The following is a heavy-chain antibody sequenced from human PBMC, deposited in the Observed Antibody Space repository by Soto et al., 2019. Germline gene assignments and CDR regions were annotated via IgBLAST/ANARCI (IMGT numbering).Heavy chain of an antibody. V-gene: IGHV4-39*01. Sequence: QLQLQESGPGLVKPSETLSLTCTVSGGSISSSSYYWGWIRQPPGKGLEWIGSIYYSGRTYYNPSLKSRVTISVDTSKNQFSLKLSSVTAADTAVYYCARIQWPWGDYWGQGTLVTVSS. CDR1: GGSISSSSYY. CDR2: IYYSGRT. CDR3: ARIQWPWGDY. J-gene: IGHJ4*02. D-gene: IGHD5-12*01.